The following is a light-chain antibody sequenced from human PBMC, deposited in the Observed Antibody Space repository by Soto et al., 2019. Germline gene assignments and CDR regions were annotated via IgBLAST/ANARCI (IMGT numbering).Light chain of an antibody. CDR3: QHYNTSST. V-gene: IGKV1-5*01. J-gene: IGKJ5*01. CDR2: DAS. CDR1: QNIRNW. Sequence: DIVMTQSPSTLSASVGDSVTITCRASQNIRNWLAWHQQQPGKAPNPLIYDASSLKSGVPAWISGSGSATDFPTTIRRLHPDDFASYYCQHYNTSSTFGQGTRLEIK.